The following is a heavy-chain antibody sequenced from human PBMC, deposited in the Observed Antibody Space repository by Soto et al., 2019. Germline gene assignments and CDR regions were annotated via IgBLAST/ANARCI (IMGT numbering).Heavy chain of an antibody. CDR3: ARAFVVVPAAIDYYYGMDV. CDR1: GYSFTSYW. J-gene: IGHJ6*02. CDR2: IDPSDSYT. D-gene: IGHD2-2*02. V-gene: IGHV5-10-1*01. Sequence: GESLKISCKGSGYSFTSYWISWLRQVPGKGLEWMGRIDPSDSYTNYSPSFQGHVTISADESISTAYLQRSSLKASDTAMYYCARAFVVVPAAIDYYYGMDVWGQGTTVTVSS.